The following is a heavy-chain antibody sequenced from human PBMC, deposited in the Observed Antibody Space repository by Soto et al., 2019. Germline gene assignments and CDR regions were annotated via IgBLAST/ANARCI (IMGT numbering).Heavy chain of an antibody. CDR2: IYSGGST. CDR1: GFTVSSNY. CDR3: ARDTAGAMATGYNWFDP. D-gene: IGHD5-18*01. V-gene: IGHV3-53*04. Sequence: EVQLVESGGGLVQPGGSLRLSCAASGFTVSSNYMSWVRQAPGKGLEWVSVIYSGGSTYYADSVKGRFTISRHNSKNTLYLQMNSLRAEDTAVYYCARDTAGAMATGYNWFDPWGQGTLVTVSS. J-gene: IGHJ5*02.